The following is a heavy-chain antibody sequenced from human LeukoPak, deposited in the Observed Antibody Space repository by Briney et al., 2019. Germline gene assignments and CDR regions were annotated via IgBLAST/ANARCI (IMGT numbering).Heavy chain of an antibody. CDR3: ARGGNYYYDSSGYLLNDY. J-gene: IGHJ4*02. CDR1: GYTFTSYY. CDR2: INPSGGST. Sequence: ASVKVSCTPSGYTFTSYYMHWVRQAPGQGLEWMGIINPSGGSTSYAQKFQGRVTMTRDTSTSTVYMELSSLRSEDTAVYYCARGGNYYYDSSGYLLNDYWGQGTLVTVSS. V-gene: IGHV1-46*03. D-gene: IGHD3-22*01.